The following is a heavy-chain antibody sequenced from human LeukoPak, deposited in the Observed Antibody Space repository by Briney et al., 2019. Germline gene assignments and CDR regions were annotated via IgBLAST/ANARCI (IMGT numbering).Heavy chain of an antibody. J-gene: IGHJ6*02. D-gene: IGHD6-13*01. V-gene: IGHV3-30-3*01. Sequence: AGGSLRLSCAASGFTFSSYAMHWVRQAPGKGLEWVAVISYDGSNKYYADSVKGRFTISRDNSKNTLYLQMNSLRAEDTAVYYCARDQQLDYYYYYGMDVWGQGTTVTVSS. CDR3: ARDQQLDYYYYYGMDV. CDR2: ISYDGSNK. CDR1: GFTFSSYA.